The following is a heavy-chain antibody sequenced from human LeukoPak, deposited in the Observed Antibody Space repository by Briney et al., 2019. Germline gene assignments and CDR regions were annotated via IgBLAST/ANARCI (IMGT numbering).Heavy chain of an antibody. D-gene: IGHD3-9*01. CDR2: ISGSGGST. Sequence: PGGSLRLSCAASGFIFSSYGMSWVRQAPGKGLEWVSAISGSGGSTYYADSVKGRFTISRDNSKNTLYLQMNSLRAEDTAVYYCAKVLGLRYFDWFQFDYWGQGTLVTVSS. CDR1: GFIFSSYG. J-gene: IGHJ4*02. V-gene: IGHV3-23*01. CDR3: AKVLGLRYFDWFQFDY.